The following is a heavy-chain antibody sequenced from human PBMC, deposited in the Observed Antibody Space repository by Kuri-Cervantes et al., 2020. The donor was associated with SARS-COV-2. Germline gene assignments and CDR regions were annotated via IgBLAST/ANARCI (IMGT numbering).Heavy chain of an antibody. Sequence: AVKVSCKASAGTFSSYSISWVRQAPGQGLEWMGRIIPIFGTANCAQKFRGRVTITADESTNTAYMELSSLRSEDTAVYYCAGDRGYSYGQDAFDIWGQGTMVTVSS. CDR3: AGDRGYSYGQDAFDI. D-gene: IGHD5-18*01. CDR1: AGTFSSYS. V-gene: IGHV1-69*13. J-gene: IGHJ3*02. CDR2: IIPIFGTA.